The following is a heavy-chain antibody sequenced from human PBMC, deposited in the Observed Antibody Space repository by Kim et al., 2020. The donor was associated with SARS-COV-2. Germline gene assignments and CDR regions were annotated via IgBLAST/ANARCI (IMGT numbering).Heavy chain of an antibody. CDR3: ARAWGAAIFGVVPWFDP. J-gene: IGHJ5*02. D-gene: IGHD3-3*01. CDR2: ISSSSSTI. CDR1: GFTFSSYS. V-gene: IGHV3-48*02. Sequence: GGSLRLSCAASGFTFSSYSMNWVRQAPGKGLEWVSYISSSSSTIYYADSVKGRFTISRDNAKNSLYLQMNSLRDEDTAVYYCARAWGAAIFGVVPWFDPWGQGTLVTVSS.